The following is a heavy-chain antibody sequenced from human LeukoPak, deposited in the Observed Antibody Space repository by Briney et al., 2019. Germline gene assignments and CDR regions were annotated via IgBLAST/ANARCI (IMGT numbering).Heavy chain of an antibody. Sequence: SETLSLTCTVSGGSISSYYWSWIRQPPGKGLEWIGYIYYSGSTNYNPSLKSRVTISVDTSKNQFSLKLSSVTAADTAVYYCARALMDYYDSSGYFDYWGQGTLVTVSS. V-gene: IGHV4-59*01. CDR1: GGSISSYY. CDR3: ARALMDYYDSSGYFDY. CDR2: IYYSGST. D-gene: IGHD3-22*01. J-gene: IGHJ4*02.